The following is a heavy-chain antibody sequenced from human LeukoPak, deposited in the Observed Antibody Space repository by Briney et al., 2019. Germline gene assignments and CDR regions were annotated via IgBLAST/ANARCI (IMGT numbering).Heavy chain of an antibody. CDR1: GFTFSNYW. CDR2: INSEGSST. CDR3: AGGGVYSSSPFDY. D-gene: IGHD6-6*01. Sequence: PGGSLRLSCAASGFTFSNYWMRWVRQAPGKGLVWVSRINSEGSSTNYADSVKGRFTISRDNAKNTLSLQMNSLRAEDTAVYYCAGGGVYSSSPFDYWGQGTLVTVSS. J-gene: IGHJ4*02. V-gene: IGHV3-74*01.